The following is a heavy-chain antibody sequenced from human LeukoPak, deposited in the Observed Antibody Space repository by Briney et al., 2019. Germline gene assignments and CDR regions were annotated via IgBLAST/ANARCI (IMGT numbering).Heavy chain of an antibody. Sequence: PGGSLRLSCAASGFTFGSYWMSWVRQAPGKGLEWVANIKQDGSEQYYVDSVKGRFTISRDNAENSPSLQMNSLRAEDTAVYYCASAGGDSRSPLPFYYWGQGTLVTVSS. CDR3: ASAGGDSRSPLPFYY. CDR2: IKQDGSEQ. V-gene: IGHV3-7*03. D-gene: IGHD6-6*01. J-gene: IGHJ4*02. CDR1: GFTFGSYW.